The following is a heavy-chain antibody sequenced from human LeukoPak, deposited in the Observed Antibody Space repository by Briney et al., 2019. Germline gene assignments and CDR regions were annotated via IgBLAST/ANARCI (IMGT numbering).Heavy chain of an antibody. Sequence: PGGSLRLSCAASAFTFSSHAMSWVRQAPGKGLEWVSAISGSGDGTYYADSVKGRFTISRDNSKNTVCLQMNSLSAEDTAVYYCANWDPPLYYYYGMDVWGQGTTVTVSS. CDR3: ANWDPPLYYYYGMDV. CDR1: AFTFSSHA. D-gene: IGHD1-26*01. CDR2: ISGSGDGT. J-gene: IGHJ6*02. V-gene: IGHV3-23*01.